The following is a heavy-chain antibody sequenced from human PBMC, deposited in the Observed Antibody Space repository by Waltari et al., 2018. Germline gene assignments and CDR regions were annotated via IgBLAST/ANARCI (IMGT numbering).Heavy chain of an antibody. CDR3: ASYSSSWLGAFDI. CDR2: IKQDGSEK. V-gene: IGHV3-7*01. CDR1: GFTFSSYW. J-gene: IGHJ3*02. D-gene: IGHD6-13*01. Sequence: EVQLVESGGGLVQPGGSLRLSCAASGFTFSSYWMRWVRQAPGKGLEWVANIKQDGSEKYYVDSVKGRFTISRDNAKNSLYLQMNSLRAEDTAVYYCASYSSSWLGAFDIWGQGTMVTVSS.